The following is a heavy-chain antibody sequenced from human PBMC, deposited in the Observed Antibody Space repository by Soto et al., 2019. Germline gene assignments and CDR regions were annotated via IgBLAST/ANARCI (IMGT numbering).Heavy chain of an antibody. V-gene: IGHV1-18*01. CDR1: GYTFTSYG. CDR3: ASGDCSSTSCYRTLYYYYGMDV. CDR2: ISAYNGNT. Sequence: ASVKVSCKASGYTFTSYGISWVRQAPGQGLEWMGWISAYNGNTNYAQKLQGRVTMTTDTSTSTAYVELRSLRSDDTAVYYCASGDCSSTSCYRTLYYYYGMDVWGQGTTVTVSS. J-gene: IGHJ6*02. D-gene: IGHD2-2*01.